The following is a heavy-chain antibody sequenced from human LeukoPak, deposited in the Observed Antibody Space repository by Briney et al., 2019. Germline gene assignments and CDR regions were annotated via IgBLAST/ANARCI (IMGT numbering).Heavy chain of an antibody. CDR2: IKQDGSEK. CDR3: AKDTVKVTTIRRVPHYMDV. J-gene: IGHJ6*03. Sequence: PSETLSLTCTVSGGSISSSSYYWGWIRQPPGKGLEWVANIKQDGSEKYYVDSVKGRFTISKDNAKNSLYLQMNSLRAEDTAVYYCAKDTVKVTTIRRVPHYMDVWGKGTTVTISS. V-gene: IGHV3-7*04. D-gene: IGHD5-12*01. CDR1: GGSISSSSYY.